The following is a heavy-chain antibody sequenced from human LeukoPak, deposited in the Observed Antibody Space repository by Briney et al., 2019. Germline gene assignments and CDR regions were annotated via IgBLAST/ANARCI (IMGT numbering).Heavy chain of an antibody. V-gene: IGHV4-39*07. CDR1: GGSISSSSYY. CDR3: ATGPDYYNSSSYYPHY. J-gene: IGHJ4*02. Sequence: PSETLSLTCTVSGGSISSSSYYWGWIRQPPGKGLEWIGSIYYSGGTYYNPSLESRVTISVDTSKNQFSLKLSSVTAADTAVYYCATGPDYYNSSSYYPHYWGQGTLVTVSS. D-gene: IGHD3-22*01. CDR2: IYYSGGT.